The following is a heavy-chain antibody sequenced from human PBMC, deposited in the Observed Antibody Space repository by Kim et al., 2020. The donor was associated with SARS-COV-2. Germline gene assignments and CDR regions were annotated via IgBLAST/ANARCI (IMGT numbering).Heavy chain of an antibody. CDR1: GGSFSGYY. Sequence: SETLSLTCAVYGGSFSGYYWSWIRQPPGKGLEWIGEINHSGSTNYNPSLKSRVTISVDTSKNQFSLKLSSVTAADTAVYYCARLAWTGRITAATKPYYF. V-gene: IGHV4-34*01. D-gene: IGHD6-13*01. CDR2: INHSGST. J-gene: IGHJ4*01. CDR3: ARLAWTGRITAATKPYYF.